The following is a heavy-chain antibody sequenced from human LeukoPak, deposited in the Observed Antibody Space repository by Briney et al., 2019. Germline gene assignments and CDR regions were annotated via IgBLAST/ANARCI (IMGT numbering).Heavy chain of an antibody. CDR2: VKGDGSFT. V-gene: IGHV3-74*01. Sequence: GGSLRLSCAASGFTFRNYWMHWVRHAPGKGLVWVSRVKGDGSFTDYADSVKGRFTISRDNAKNTLYLQMYSLRAEDAAAYYCVRDGDDYNFDYWGQGSLVTVSS. CDR1: GFTFRNYW. J-gene: IGHJ4*02. D-gene: IGHD5-24*01. CDR3: VRDGDDYNFDY.